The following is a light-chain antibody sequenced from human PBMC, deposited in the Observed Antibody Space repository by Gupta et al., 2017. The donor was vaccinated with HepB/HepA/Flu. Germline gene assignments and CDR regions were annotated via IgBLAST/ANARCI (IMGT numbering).Light chain of an antibody. J-gene: IGLJ2*01. V-gene: IGLV3-1*01. CDR1: KLGDKY. Sequence: YELTQPPSVSVSPGQTASITCSGDKLGDKYACWYQQKPGQSPVLVIYQDSKRPSGIPERFSCSNSGNTATLTISGTQAIDDADYYCQAWDSSTVVFGGGTKLTVL. CDR3: QAWDSSTVV. CDR2: QDS.